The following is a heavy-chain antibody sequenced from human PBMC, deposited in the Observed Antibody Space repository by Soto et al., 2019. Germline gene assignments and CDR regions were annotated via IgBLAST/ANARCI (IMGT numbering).Heavy chain of an antibody. D-gene: IGHD4-17*01. CDR1: GDSISSGYH. V-gene: IGHV4-38-2*01. J-gene: IGHJ4*02. CDR2: IYHSGTT. CDR3: ARHPKRTTVLTAFYFDS. Sequence: SETLSLTCAVSGDSISSGYHWAWIRQSPGKGLEWVASIYHSGTTYYNPSLTSRVTISVDTSKNQFSLKLTSVTAADSAVYYCARHPKRTTVLTAFYFDSWGQGILVTVSS.